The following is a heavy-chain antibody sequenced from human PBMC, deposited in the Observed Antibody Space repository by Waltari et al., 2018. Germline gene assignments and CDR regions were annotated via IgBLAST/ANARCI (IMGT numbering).Heavy chain of an antibody. D-gene: IGHD3-10*01. J-gene: IGHJ4*02. CDR1: GGSMTTYY. Sequence: QAQLQESGPGLVKPSETLSLPCTVPGGSMTTYYWSWIRQPPGKGLGWMGYIYYSGSTNYNPSLKSRVTISVDTSENQFSLKLTSVTAADTAVYYCARGRGNYPYWGQGTLVTVSS. CDR2: IYYSGST. CDR3: ARGRGNYPY. V-gene: IGHV4-59*01.